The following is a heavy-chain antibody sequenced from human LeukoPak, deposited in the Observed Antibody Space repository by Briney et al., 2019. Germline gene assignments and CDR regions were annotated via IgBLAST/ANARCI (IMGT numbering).Heavy chain of an antibody. CDR1: GFTFSSYG. CDR2: ISYDGRNK. CDR3: AKDFAGAVADL. J-gene: IGHJ4*02. Sequence: GGSLRLSCAASGFTFSSYGMHWVRQAPGKGLEWVAVISYDGRNKYYADSVKGRFTISRDNSKNTLYLQMNSLRAEDTAVYYCAKDFAGAVADLWGQGTLVTVSS. D-gene: IGHD6-19*01. V-gene: IGHV3-30*18.